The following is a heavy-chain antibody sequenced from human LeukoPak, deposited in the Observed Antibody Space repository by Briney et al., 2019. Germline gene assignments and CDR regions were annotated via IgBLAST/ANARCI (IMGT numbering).Heavy chain of an antibody. V-gene: IGHV1-46*01. CDR2: INPSGGST. D-gene: IGHD2-2*01. Sequence: ASVKVSCKASGYTFTSYYMHWVRQAPGQGLEWMGIINPSGGSTSYAQKFQGRVTTTRDTSTSTVCMELSSLRSEDTAVYYCARDVSTSGVPAATYYWGQGTLVTVSS. CDR1: GYTFTSYY. CDR3: ARDVSTSGVPAATYY. J-gene: IGHJ4*02.